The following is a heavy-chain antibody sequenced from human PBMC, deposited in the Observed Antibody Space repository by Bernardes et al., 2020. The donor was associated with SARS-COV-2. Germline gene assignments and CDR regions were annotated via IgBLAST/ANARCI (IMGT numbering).Heavy chain of an antibody. CDR1: GGSISSGGYY. J-gene: IGHJ2*01. V-gene: IGHV4-31*03. CDR3: ARDPWGDSVPQNYWYFDL. CDR2: IYYSGST. Sequence: SETLSLTCTVSGGSISSGGYYWSWIRQHPGKGLEWIGYIYYSGSTYYNPSLKSRVTISVDTSKNQFSLKLTSVTAADTAVYYCARDPWGDSVPQNYWYFDLWGRGTLVTVSS. D-gene: IGHD2-21*02.